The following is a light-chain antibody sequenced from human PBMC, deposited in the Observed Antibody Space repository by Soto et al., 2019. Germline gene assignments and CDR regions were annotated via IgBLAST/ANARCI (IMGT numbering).Light chain of an antibody. CDR1: QTISSW. J-gene: IGKJ1*01. Sequence: DIQMTQSPSTLSAYVGDRVTITCRASQTISSWLAWYQQKPGKAPKLLIYKASTLKSGVPSRFSGSGSGTEFTLTISSLQPDDFATYYCQHYNSYSEAFGQGTKVDTK. CDR3: QHYNSYSEA. V-gene: IGKV1-5*03. CDR2: KAS.